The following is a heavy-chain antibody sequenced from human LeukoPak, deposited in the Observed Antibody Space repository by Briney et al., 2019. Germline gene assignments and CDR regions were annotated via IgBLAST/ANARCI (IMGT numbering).Heavy chain of an antibody. J-gene: IGHJ5*02. CDR2: INHSGST. Sequence: PSETLSLTCAVYGGSFSGYYWSWIRQPPGKGLEWIGEINHSGSTNYNPSLKSRVTISVDTSKNQFSLKLSSVTAADTAVYYCARGLYSYGYLCWFDPWGQGTLVTVSS. CDR3: ARGLYSYGYLCWFDP. CDR1: GGSFSGYY. D-gene: IGHD5-18*01. V-gene: IGHV4-34*01.